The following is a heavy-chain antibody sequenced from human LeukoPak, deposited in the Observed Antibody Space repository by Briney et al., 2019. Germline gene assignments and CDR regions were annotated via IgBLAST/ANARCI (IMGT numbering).Heavy chain of an antibody. Sequence: SGPTLVNPTQTLTLTCTFSGFSLSTSGVGVGXXXXXXXXXXXXXALIYWNDDKRYSPSLKSRLTITKHTSKNQVVLTMTNMDPVDTATYYCAHTIAAAGTFDYWGQGTLVTVSS. CDR1: GFSLSTSGVG. CDR2: IYWNDDK. V-gene: IGHV2-5*01. J-gene: IGHJ4*02. D-gene: IGHD6-13*01. CDR3: AHTIAAAGTFDY.